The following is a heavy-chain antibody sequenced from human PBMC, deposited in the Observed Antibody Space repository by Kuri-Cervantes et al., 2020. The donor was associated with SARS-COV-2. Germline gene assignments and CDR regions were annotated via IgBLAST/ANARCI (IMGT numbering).Heavy chain of an antibody. D-gene: IGHD6-6*01. V-gene: IGHV1-58*01. CDR1: GFTFTSSA. Sequence: SVKVSCKASGFTFTSSAVQWVRQARGQRLEWIGWIVVGSGNTNYAQKFQERVTITRDMSTSTAYMELSSLRSEDTAVYYCAREREALSIAGVEPFDIWGRGTMVTVSS. CDR3: AREREALSIAGVEPFDI. J-gene: IGHJ3*02. CDR2: IVVGSGNT.